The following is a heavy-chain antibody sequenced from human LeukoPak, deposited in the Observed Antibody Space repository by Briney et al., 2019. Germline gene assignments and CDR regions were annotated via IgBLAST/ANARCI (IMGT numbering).Heavy chain of an antibody. CDR2: ISYDGSNK. Sequence: GKSLRLSCAASGFTFSGYPIHWVRQAPGKGLEWVAVISYDGSNKYYADSVKGRFTVSRDSSKNTVYLQMNSLRAEDTAVYYCARDILPSGSRAFDIWGQGTMVTVSS. CDR1: GFTFSGYP. J-gene: IGHJ3*02. CDR3: ARDILPSGSRAFDI. V-gene: IGHV3-30-3*01. D-gene: IGHD3-10*01.